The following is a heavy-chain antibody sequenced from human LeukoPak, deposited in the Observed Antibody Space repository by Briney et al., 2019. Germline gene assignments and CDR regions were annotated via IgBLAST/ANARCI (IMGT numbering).Heavy chain of an antibody. V-gene: IGHV4-39*01. Sequence: SETLSLTCTVSGASISSSSYYWGWIRQSPGKGLEWIGSTYYSGSTYFNPSLKSRVTMSVDTSKNHFSLKLTSVTAADTAVYYCARHPGYYDSSGYYVSAFDIWGQGTMVTVSS. CDR2: TYYSGST. CDR3: ARHPGYYDSSGYYVSAFDI. D-gene: IGHD3-22*01. J-gene: IGHJ3*02. CDR1: GASISSSSYY.